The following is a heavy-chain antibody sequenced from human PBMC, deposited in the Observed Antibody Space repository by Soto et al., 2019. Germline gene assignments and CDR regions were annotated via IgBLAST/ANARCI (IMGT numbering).Heavy chain of an antibody. CDR3: ARDPLWGTAMVLWYFDL. D-gene: IGHD5-18*01. CDR1: GFTFSSYA. CDR2: ISYDGSNK. Sequence: QVQLVESGGGVVQPGRSLRLSCAASGFTFSSYAMHWVRQAPGKGLEWVAVISYDGSNKYYADSVKGRFTISRDNSKNTLYMQMTSLRAEGTAVYYCARDPLWGTAMVLWYFDLGGRGPRVIVSS. V-gene: IGHV3-30-3*01. J-gene: IGHJ2*01.